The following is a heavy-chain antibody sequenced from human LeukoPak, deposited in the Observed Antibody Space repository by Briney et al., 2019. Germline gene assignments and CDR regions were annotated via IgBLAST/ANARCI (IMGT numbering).Heavy chain of an antibody. CDR1: GFSLSAYW. J-gene: IGHJ5*02. V-gene: IGHV3-7*01. CDR2: IKEDGSVK. CDR3: ARGLTTTPNFFDP. Sequence: GGSLRLSCAASGFSLSAYWMTWVRQTPGKGLEWVANIKEDGSVKYYMDSVKGRFTISRDNAKNSLYLQMNSLRVEGTGVYYCARGLTTTPNFFDPWGQGTLVTVSS. D-gene: IGHD4-11*01.